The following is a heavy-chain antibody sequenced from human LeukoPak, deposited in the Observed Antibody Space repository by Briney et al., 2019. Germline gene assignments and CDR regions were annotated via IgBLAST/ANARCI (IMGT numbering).Heavy chain of an antibody. V-gene: IGHV4-39*07. D-gene: IGHD2-15*01. CDR1: GGSISSGSYY. CDR2: IYYSGST. J-gene: IGHJ5*02. CDR3: ARDLCSGGSCYPGWFDP. Sequence: PSETLSLTCTVSGGSISSGSYYWGWIRQPPGKGLEWIGSIYYSGSTYYNPSLKSRVTISVDTSKNQFSLRLSSVTAADTAVYYCARDLCSGGSCYPGWFDPWGQGTLVTVSS.